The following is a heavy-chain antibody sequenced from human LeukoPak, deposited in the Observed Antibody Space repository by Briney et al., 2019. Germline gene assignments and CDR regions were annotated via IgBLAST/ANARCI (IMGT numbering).Heavy chain of an antibody. V-gene: IGHV3-23*01. D-gene: IGHD3-22*01. Sequence: GGSLRLSCAASGFTFSSYAMTWVRQAPGKGLEWVSGISGSGDNTYYADSVKGRFTASRDNSKNTLYLQMSSLRAEDTAVYYCAKGSYYDSSGSFYFDYWGQGTLVTVSS. J-gene: IGHJ4*02. CDR3: AKGSYYDSSGSFYFDY. CDR2: ISGSGDNT. CDR1: GFTFSSYA.